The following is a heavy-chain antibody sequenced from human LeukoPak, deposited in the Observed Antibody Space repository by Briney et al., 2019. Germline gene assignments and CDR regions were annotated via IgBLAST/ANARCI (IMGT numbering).Heavy chain of an antibody. Sequence: PGGSLRLSCAASGFTFSSYWMHWVRQAPGKGLVWVSRINSDGSSTSYADSVKGRFTISRDNAKNTLYLQMNSLRAEDTAVYYCARGADPEDGYDAFDIWGQGTMVTVSS. V-gene: IGHV3-74*01. CDR3: ARGADPEDGYDAFDI. CDR2: INSDGSST. CDR1: GFTFSSYW. D-gene: IGHD5-24*01. J-gene: IGHJ3*02.